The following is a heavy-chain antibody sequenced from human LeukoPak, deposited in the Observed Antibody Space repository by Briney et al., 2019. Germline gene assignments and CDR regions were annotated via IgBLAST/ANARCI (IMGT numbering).Heavy chain of an antibody. Sequence: SETLSLTCTVSGDSISSSGFYWSRIRQHPGKGLEWVGYIYSSGSTNYNASLKSRLTISVDTSKNQFSLRLTSVTAADTAVYYCASDSTHRAASGSFVYWGQGSLVTVSS. J-gene: IGHJ4*02. CDR1: GDSISSSGFY. CDR2: IYSSGST. D-gene: IGHD6-13*01. V-gene: IGHV4-31*03. CDR3: ASDSTHRAASGSFVY.